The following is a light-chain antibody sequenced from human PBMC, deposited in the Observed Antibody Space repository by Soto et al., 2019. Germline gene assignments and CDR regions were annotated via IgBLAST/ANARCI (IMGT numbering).Light chain of an antibody. CDR3: QQYNTLSPYT. V-gene: IGKV1-5*03. J-gene: IGKJ2*01. CDR2: KAS. Sequence: DIQMTQSPSTLSASVGDRVTITCRASQSVTTWLAWYQQKPGKAPKVLIYKASILESGVPSRFSGSGSWTEFTHTISSLQPDDFATYYCQQYNTLSPYTFGQGTMVEI. CDR1: QSVTTW.